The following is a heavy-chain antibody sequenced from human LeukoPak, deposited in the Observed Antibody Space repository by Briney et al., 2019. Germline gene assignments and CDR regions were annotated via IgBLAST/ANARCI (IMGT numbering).Heavy chain of an antibody. D-gene: IGHD3-3*01. CDR2: IDDDGTDT. V-gene: IGHV3-74*01. Sequence: PGGSLRLSCVASGFTSGNYWMHWVRQAPGKGPEWVSRIDDDGTDTHYAVSVKGRFTISRDNAKNTLYLQMNSLRGEDTAVYYCARGMLSSAGYHWYYYMDVWGRGAMVTASS. CDR3: ARGMLSSAGYHWYYYMDV. J-gene: IGHJ6*03. CDR1: GFTSGNYW.